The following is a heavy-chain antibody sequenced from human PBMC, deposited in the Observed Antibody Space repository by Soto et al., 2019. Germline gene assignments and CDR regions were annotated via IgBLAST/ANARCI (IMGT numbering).Heavy chain of an antibody. D-gene: IGHD3-16*02. CDR2: IYHSGST. Sequence: SETLSLTCAVSGYSISSGYYWGWIRQPPGRGLEWIGSIYHSGSTYYNPSLKSRVTISVDTSKNQFSLKLSSVTAADTAVYYCARNDYVWGSYRRNNWFDPWGQGTLVTVSS. CDR3: ARNDYVWGSYRRNNWFDP. J-gene: IGHJ5*02. V-gene: IGHV4-38-2*01. CDR1: GYSISSGYY.